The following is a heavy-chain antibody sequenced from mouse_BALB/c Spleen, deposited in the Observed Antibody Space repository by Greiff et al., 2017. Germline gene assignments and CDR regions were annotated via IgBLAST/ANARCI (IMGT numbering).Heavy chain of an antibody. CDR1: GFTFSSYG. J-gene: IGHJ3*01. CDR2: ISSGGSYT. D-gene: IGHD2-1*01. Sequence: DVMLVESGGDLVKPGGSLKLSCAASGFTFSSYGMSWVRQTPDKRLEWVATISSGGSYTYYPDSVKGRFTISRDNAKNTLYLQMSSLKSEDTAMYYCARQGVGNSFAYWGQGTLVTVSA. CDR3: ARQGVGNSFAY. V-gene: IGHV5-6*02.